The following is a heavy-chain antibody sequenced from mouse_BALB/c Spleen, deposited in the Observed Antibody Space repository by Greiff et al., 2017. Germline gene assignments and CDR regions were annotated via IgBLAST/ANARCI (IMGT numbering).Heavy chain of an antibody. V-gene: IGHV5-17*02. CDR3: ARERGYYYAMDY. CDR1: GFTFSSFG. J-gene: IGHJ4*01. Sequence: EVQLVESGGGLVQPGGSRKLSCAASGFTFSSFGMHWVRQAPEKGLEWVAYISSGSSTIYYADTVKGRFTISRDNPKNTLFLQMTSLRSEDTAMYYCARERGYYYAMDYWGQGTSVTVSS. CDR2: ISSGSSTI.